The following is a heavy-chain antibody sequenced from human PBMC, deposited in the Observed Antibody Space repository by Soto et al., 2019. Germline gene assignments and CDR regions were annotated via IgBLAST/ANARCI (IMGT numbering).Heavy chain of an antibody. CDR3: ARDCSGGSCYKS. CDR1: GGTFSSYT. V-gene: IGHV1-69*08. J-gene: IGHJ4*02. CDR2: IIPILGIA. Sequence: QVQLVQSGAEVKKPGSSVKVSCKASGGTFSSYTISWVRQAPGQGLEWMGRIIPILGIANYAQKFQGRVTITADKSTSTAYMELSSLRSEGTAVYYCARDCSGGSCYKSWGQGTLVTVSS. D-gene: IGHD2-15*01.